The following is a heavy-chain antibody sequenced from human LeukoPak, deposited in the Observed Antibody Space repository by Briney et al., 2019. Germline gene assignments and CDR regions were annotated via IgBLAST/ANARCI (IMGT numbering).Heavy chain of an antibody. CDR1: AFTFNTFS. V-gene: IGHV3-48*02. D-gene: IGHD2-2*01. Sequence: GGSLRLSCAASAFTFNTFSMSWVRQTPGKGLEWLSYISGDSSIIFYADSVKGRFTISRDNAKNSLYLQMNSLRDEDTAVYYCARGSTSCYYYWGQGTLVTVSS. CDR3: ARGSTSCYYY. J-gene: IGHJ4*02. CDR2: ISGDSSII.